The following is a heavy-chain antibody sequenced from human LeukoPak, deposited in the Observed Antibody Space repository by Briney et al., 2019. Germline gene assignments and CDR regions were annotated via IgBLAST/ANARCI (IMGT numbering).Heavy chain of an antibody. CDR3: AREKYYYGSGSYSEGSFDI. J-gene: IGHJ3*02. V-gene: IGHV4-4*07. CDR1: GGSISSYY. Sequence: SETLSLTCTVSGGSISSYYWIWLRQPAGKGLEWIGRIYTSGSTNYNPSLKSRVTMTVDTSKNQFSLKLSSVTAADTAVYYCAREKYYYGSGSYSEGSFDIWGQGTMVTVSS. CDR2: IYTSGST. D-gene: IGHD3-10*01.